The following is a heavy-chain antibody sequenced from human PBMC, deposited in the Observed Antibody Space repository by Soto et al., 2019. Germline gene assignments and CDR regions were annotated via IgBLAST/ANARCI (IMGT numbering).Heavy chain of an antibody. D-gene: IGHD3-3*01. CDR1: GFTFSKSG. Sequence: PGGPLSLSCAASGFTFSKSGMHWVRQAPGKGLQWVAVISYDGSDKYYADSVKGRFTISRDNSKNTLYLQINSLRAEDTAMYYCEKDVDFLEWLYDYWGQGTLVTVSS. J-gene: IGHJ4*02. CDR3: EKDVDFLEWLYDY. CDR2: ISYDGSDK. V-gene: IGHV3-30*18.